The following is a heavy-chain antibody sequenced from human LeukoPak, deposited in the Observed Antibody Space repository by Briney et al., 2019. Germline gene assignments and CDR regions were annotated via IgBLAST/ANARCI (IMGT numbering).Heavy chain of an antibody. J-gene: IGHJ4*02. CDR2: ISGSGGSI. Sequence: PGGSLRLSCAASGFTFSSYAMSWVRQAPGKGLEWVSAISGSGGSIYYADSVKGRFTISRDNSKNTLYLQMNSLRAEDTAVYYCAKDQGSVIAARPDYWGQGTLVTVSS. CDR3: AKDQGSVIAARPDY. D-gene: IGHD6-6*01. V-gene: IGHV3-23*01. CDR1: GFTFSSYA.